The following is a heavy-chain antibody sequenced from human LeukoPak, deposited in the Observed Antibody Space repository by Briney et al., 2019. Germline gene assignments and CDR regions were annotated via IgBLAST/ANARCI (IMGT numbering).Heavy chain of an antibody. J-gene: IGHJ4*02. Sequence: PGGSLRLSCAASGFTFSTYSMNWVRQAPGKGLEWVSSISFSGNYKYYADSVRGRFTISRDNAKNSLFLQMDSLRAEDTAVYYCARDQHPSTPEDYWGQGTLVTVSS. V-gene: IGHV3-21*01. CDR2: ISFSGNYK. CDR3: ARDQHPSTPEDY. CDR1: GFTFSTYS. D-gene: IGHD2-15*01.